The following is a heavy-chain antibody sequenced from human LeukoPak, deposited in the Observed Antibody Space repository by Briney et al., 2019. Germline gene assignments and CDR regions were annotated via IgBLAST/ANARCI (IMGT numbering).Heavy chain of an antibody. CDR1: GFTFSNYA. V-gene: IGHV3-23*01. J-gene: IGHJ4*02. CDR2: ISGSGGQK. CDR3: AKHVWTSVWFFDY. D-gene: IGHD6-19*01. Sequence: GGSLRLSCAASGFTFSNYALSWLRQAPGKGLEWVSLISGSGGQKDYADSVKGRFTISRDNSGNTLNLQMDSLKAEDTAVYYCAKHVWTSVWFFDYWGQGTLVTVSS.